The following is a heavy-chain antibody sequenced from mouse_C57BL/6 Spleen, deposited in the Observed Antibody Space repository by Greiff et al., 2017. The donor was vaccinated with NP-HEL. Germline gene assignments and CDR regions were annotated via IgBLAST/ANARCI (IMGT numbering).Heavy chain of an antibody. CDR2: IHPNSGST. D-gene: IGHD4-1*01. Sequence: VKLQQPGAELVKPGASVKLSCKASGYTFTSYWMHWVKQRPGQGLEWIGMIHPNSGSTNYNEKFKSKATLTVDKSSSTAYMQLSSLTSEDSAVYYCASLTGTNAMDYWGQGTSVTVSS. J-gene: IGHJ4*01. CDR3: ASLTGTNAMDY. V-gene: IGHV1-64*01. CDR1: GYTFTSYW.